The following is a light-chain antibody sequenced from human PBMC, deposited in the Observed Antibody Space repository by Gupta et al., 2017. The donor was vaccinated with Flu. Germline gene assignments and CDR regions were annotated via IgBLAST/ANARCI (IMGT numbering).Light chain of an antibody. Sequence: LSLSPGERATLSCRAGQSVSSSYLAWYQQKLGQAPRLLIYSVSSRATGIPDRFSGSGSGTDFTLTISRLEPEDFAVYYCQQYVSSPPSYTFGQGTKLEIK. CDR2: SVS. V-gene: IGKV3-20*01. CDR1: QSVSSSY. CDR3: QQYVSSPPSYT. J-gene: IGKJ2*01.